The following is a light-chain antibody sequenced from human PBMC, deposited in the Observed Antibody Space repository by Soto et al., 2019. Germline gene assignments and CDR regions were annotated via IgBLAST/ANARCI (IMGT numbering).Light chain of an antibody. CDR1: QGISTY. CDR3: QRSYSTTWT. V-gene: IGKV1-39*01. J-gene: IGKJ1*01. Sequence: DIQMTQSPSSLSATVGDRVTITCRASQGISTYLNWYQQKPGKDPKLLIYAASSLQSGVPSRFSGSGSETDFTLTISSLQPEDFATYSCQRSYSTTWTFGKGTKVDIK. CDR2: AAS.